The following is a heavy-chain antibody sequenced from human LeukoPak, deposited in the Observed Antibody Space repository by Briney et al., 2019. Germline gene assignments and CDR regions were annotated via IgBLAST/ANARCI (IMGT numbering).Heavy chain of an antibody. CDR3: AVTYYYDSSGYYYSAFDI. J-gene: IGHJ3*02. CDR1: GGSISSYY. D-gene: IGHD3-22*01. V-gene: IGHV4-4*07. Sequence: SETLSLTCTVSGGSISSYYWSWIRQPAGKGLEWIGRIYTSGSTNYNPSLKSRVSMSVDTSKNQFSLKLSSVTAADTAVYYCAVTYYYDSSGYYYSAFDIWGQGTMVTVSS. CDR2: IYTSGST.